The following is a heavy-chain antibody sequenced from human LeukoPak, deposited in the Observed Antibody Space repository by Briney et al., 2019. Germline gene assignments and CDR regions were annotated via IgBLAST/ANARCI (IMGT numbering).Heavy chain of an antibody. CDR2: ISGSGGST. CDR1: GFTFSNYA. CDR3: AKGAMVVVVAPTEFDH. J-gene: IGHJ4*02. Sequence: GGSLRLSCAASGFTFSNYAMNWVRQAPGKGLEWVSAISGSGGSTSYADSVKGRFTISRDNSKNTLYLQVNSLRAEDMAVYYCAKGAMVVVVAPTEFDHWGQGALVTVSS. V-gene: IGHV3-23*01. D-gene: IGHD2-15*01.